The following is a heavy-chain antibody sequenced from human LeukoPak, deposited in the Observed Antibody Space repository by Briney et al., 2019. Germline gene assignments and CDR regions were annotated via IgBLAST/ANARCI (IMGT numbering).Heavy chain of an antibody. J-gene: IGHJ4*02. CDR2: IRYDGSEI. V-gene: IGHV3-7*03. CDR1: GFSFSNYW. D-gene: IGHD4-17*01. CDR3: AREGTVTSYNFDY. Sequence: GGSLRLSCAASGFSFSNYWMSWVRQTPGKGLEWVANIRYDGSEIYYVDSVEGRFTISRDNAKTSLFLQMNSLRVEDTAVYYCAREGTVTSYNFDYWGQGILVTVSS.